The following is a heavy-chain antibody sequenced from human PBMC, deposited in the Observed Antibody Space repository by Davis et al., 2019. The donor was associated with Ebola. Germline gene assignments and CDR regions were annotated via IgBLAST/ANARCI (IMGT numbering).Heavy chain of an antibody. Sequence: GESLKISCVASGFNFKNYAMHWVRQAPGKGLEWMAVIWFDAHKTKYATFVEGRFTISRDNAKNSLYLQMNSLRDEDTAVYYCARDMGSLNSNWFDPWGQGTLVTVSS. CDR1: GFNFKNYA. CDR3: ARDMGSLNSNWFDP. V-gene: IGHV3-33*01. CDR2: IWFDAHKT. D-gene: IGHD6-13*01. J-gene: IGHJ5*02.